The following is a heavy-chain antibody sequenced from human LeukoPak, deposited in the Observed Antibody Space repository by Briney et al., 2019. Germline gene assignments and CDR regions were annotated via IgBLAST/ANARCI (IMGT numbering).Heavy chain of an antibody. V-gene: IGHV4-59*01. CDR2: IYYSGST. CDR1: GHSISSYY. CDR3: ARDYSQLGRFDP. D-gene: IGHD6-6*01. J-gene: IGHJ5*02. Sequence: SETLSLTCTVSGHSISSYYWSWIRQPPGKGLEWIGYIYYSGSTNYNPSLKSRVTISVDTSKNQFSLKLSSVTAADTAVYYCARDYSQLGRFDPWGQGTLVTVSS.